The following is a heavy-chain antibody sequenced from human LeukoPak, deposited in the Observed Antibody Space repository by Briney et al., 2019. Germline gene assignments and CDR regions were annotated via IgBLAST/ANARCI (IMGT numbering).Heavy chain of an antibody. CDR2: ISYDGSNK. CDR3: ARVDWEGSGSYYFDY. Sequence: GRSLRLSCAASGFTFSNYAIHWVRQAPGKGLEWVAVISYDGSNKYYADSVKGRFAISRDNSKNTLFLQMNNLRAEDTAVYYCARVDWEGSGSYYFDYWGQGTLVTVSS. J-gene: IGHJ4*02. D-gene: IGHD1-26*01. CDR1: GFTFSNYA. V-gene: IGHV3-30*09.